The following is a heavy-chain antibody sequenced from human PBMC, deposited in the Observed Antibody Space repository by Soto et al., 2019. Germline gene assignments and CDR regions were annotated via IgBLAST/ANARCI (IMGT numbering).Heavy chain of an antibody. Sequence: PGGSLRLSCAASGFTFGDYYMTWIRQAPGKGLEWVSYITPRGKTNYYADSVKGRFTISRDNAKNSVSLHLDSLSVDDTAVYYCARVTNYRYFDLWGRGVLVTAPQ. CDR1: GFTFGDYY. V-gene: IGHV3-11*01. CDR2: ITPRGKTN. CDR3: ARVTNYRYFDL. J-gene: IGHJ2*01.